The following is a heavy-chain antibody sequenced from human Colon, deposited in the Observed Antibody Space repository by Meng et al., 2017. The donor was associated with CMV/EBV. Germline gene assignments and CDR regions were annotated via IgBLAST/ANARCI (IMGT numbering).Heavy chain of an antibody. CDR3: VRRSYSGQDDY. V-gene: IGHV2-5*02. D-gene: IGHD5-12*01. CDR1: GFSFITDKAG. Sequence: TTLKESCPTLVKPTQTLTLTCPFSGFSFITDKAGVGWIRHPPGKALEWLGFIYWDDDTRYSPSLKTRLTITRDTSKNQVILTMTNMDPADTATYYCVRRSYSGQDDYWGQGALITVSS. J-gene: IGHJ4*02. CDR2: IYWDDDT.